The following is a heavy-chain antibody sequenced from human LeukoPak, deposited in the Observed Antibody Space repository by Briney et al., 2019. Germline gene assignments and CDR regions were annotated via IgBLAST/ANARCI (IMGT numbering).Heavy chain of an antibody. CDR1: GGSISSDY. Sequence: SETLSLTCTVSGGSISSDYWSWIRQPPGKGLEWIGYIYYSGSTNYNPSLKSRVTISVDTSKNQFSLKLSSVTAADTAVYYCARAEYYDLMGGEKFDIWGQGTMVTVSS. CDR2: IYYSGST. V-gene: IGHV4-59*12. D-gene: IGHD3-3*01. J-gene: IGHJ3*02. CDR3: ARAEYYDLMGGEKFDI.